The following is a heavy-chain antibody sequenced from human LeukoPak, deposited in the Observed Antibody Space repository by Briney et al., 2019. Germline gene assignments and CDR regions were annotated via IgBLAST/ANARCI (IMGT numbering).Heavy chain of an antibody. Sequence: PGGSLRLSCAASGFTFSSYTMNWVRQAPGKGLELVSSISSSSTYIYYADSVKGRFTISRDNAKNSLYLQMNSLRAEDTAVYYCARANSGSYLDYWGQGTLVTVSS. D-gene: IGHD1-26*01. V-gene: IGHV3-21*01. CDR3: ARANSGSYLDY. J-gene: IGHJ4*02. CDR1: GFTFSSYT. CDR2: ISSSSTYI.